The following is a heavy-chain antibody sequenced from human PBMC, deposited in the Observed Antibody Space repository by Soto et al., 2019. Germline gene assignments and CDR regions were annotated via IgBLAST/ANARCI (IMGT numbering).Heavy chain of an antibody. CDR3: AREAGWQRMVPYD. Sequence: GPEVKKPGASVNVSCKAFGYTFTSYGFSWVRQVPGQGLEWLGWISAFNGDTQYSQTMKGRLTVTTDTATTTVHMELRSLTPADTAVYYCAREAGWQRMVPYDWGQGTLVSVS. V-gene: IGHV1-18*04. J-gene: IGHJ4*02. CDR1: GYTFTSYG. D-gene: IGHD6-25*01. CDR2: ISAFNGDT.